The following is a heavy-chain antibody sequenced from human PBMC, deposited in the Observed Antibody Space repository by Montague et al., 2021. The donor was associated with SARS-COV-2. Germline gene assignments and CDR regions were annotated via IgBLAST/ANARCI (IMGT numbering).Heavy chain of an antibody. CDR1: GDSVSSNSST. V-gene: IGHV6-1*01. Sequence: CAISGDSVSSNSSTWNWVSQSPSRGREWLGRTYYRSKWYNDYAVXVRWRVTINPDTSKNQFSLQLNSVTPEDTAIYYCTSGREGNYNVMDVWGQGTTVTVSS. CDR2: TYYRSKWYN. D-gene: IGHD1-1*01. CDR3: TSGREGNYNVMDV. J-gene: IGHJ6*02.